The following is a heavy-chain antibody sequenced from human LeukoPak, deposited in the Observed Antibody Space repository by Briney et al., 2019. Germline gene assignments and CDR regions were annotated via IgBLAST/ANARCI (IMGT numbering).Heavy chain of an antibody. CDR2: IYHSGST. Sequence: SQTLSLTCTVSGYSISSGYYWGWIRQPPGKGLEWIGSIYHSGSTYYNPSLKSRVTISVDTSKNQFSLKLSSVTAADTAVYYCARDFDYYDSSGYYFGAFDIWGQGTMVTVSS. D-gene: IGHD3-22*01. CDR1: GYSISSGYY. CDR3: ARDFDYYDSSGYYFGAFDI. V-gene: IGHV4-38-2*02. J-gene: IGHJ3*02.